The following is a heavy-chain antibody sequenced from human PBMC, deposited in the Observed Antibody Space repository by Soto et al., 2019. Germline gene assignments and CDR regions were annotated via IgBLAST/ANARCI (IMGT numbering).Heavy chain of an antibody. Sequence: PGGSLRLSCAASGCTFSDYYMSLIRQATGKGLEWFSYISSSGSTIYYADSVKGRFTISRDNAKNSLYLQMNSLRAEDTAVYYCARDSLYYYGSGRYYYYYMDVWGKGTTVTVSS. D-gene: IGHD3-10*01. CDR3: ARDSLYYYGSGRYYYYYMDV. J-gene: IGHJ6*03. V-gene: IGHV3-11*01. CDR2: ISSSGSTI. CDR1: GCTFSDYY.